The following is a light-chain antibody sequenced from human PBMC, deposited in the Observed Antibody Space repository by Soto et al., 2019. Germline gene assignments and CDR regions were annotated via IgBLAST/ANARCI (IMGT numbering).Light chain of an antibody. Sequence: EIVLTQSPATLSLSPGERATLSCRASQSVSSYLAWYQQKPGQAPRLLIYDASNRATGIPARFSGSGSETDFTPAISSLEPEDWAVYYCQQRSNWPYTFGQGTKLEIK. J-gene: IGKJ2*01. CDR2: DAS. CDR1: QSVSSY. CDR3: QQRSNWPYT. V-gene: IGKV3-11*01.